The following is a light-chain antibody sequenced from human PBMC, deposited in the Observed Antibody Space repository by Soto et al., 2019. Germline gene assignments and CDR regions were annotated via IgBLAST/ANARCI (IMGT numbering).Light chain of an antibody. Sequence: SYELTQPPSVSVSPGQTASITCSGDTLGDKYACWYQQKPGQSPVLVIYQDSKRPSGIPERFSGSNSGNTATLTISGTQAMDEADYYCQAWDSSTFYVFGTGTKLTVL. J-gene: IGLJ1*01. V-gene: IGLV3-1*01. CDR2: QDS. CDR1: TLGDKY. CDR3: QAWDSSTFYV.